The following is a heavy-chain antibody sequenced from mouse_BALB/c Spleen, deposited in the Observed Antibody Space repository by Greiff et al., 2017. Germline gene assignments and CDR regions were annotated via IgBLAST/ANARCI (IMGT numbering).Heavy chain of an antibody. D-gene: IGHD2-4*01. CDR1: GFTFSSYA. CDR2: ISSGGST. CDR3: ARGDYYDPYAMDY. V-gene: IGHV5-6-5*01. J-gene: IGHJ4*01. Sequence: EVKLMESGGGLVKPGGSLKLSCAASGFTFSSYAMSWVRQTPEKRLEWVASISSGGSTYYPDSVKGRFTISRDNARNILYLQMSNLRSEDTAMYYCARGDYYDPYAMDYWGQGTSVTVSS.